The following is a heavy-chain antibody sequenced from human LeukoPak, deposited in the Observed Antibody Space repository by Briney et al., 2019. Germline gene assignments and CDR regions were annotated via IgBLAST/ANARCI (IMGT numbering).Heavy chain of an antibody. CDR2: IFHTGST. CDR3: ARWSDTYRAFDY. D-gene: IGHD4-23*01. Sequence: SETLSLTCTVSGASITSHHWNWIRQPARKGLEWIGYIFHTGSTNSNPSLKSRVTKSVDTSKNQFSLKETSVTAPDTAVYYCARWSDTYRAFDYWGQGILVTVSS. CDR1: GASITSHH. J-gene: IGHJ4*02. V-gene: IGHV4-59*11.